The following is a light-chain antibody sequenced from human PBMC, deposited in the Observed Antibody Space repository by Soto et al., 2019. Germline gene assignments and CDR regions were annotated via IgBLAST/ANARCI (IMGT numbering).Light chain of an antibody. CDR3: MQVLQTPLT. Sequence: DIVMTQSPLSLPVIPGEPASISCKSSQSLLHRNGYNYLDWYLQKPGQSPQLLVYLGSGRASGVPDRFSGSGSGTDFTLRISRVEAEDVGVYYCMQVLQTPLTFGGGTKVDIK. CDR2: LGS. J-gene: IGKJ4*01. V-gene: IGKV2-28*01. CDR1: QSLLHRNGYNY.